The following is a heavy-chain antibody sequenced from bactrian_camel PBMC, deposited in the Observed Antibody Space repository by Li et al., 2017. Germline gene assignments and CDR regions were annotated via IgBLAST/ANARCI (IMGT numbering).Heavy chain of an antibody. Sequence: VQLVESGGDLVQPGGSVSLSCTASGSGLSTYAMTWDRQAPGKGLEWVSVLNNGGTSTYYADSVKGRFTISSDNAKNTVYLQMHSLKTEDTAFYYCGRQFSYWGPGTQVTVS. V-gene: IGHV3S40*01. CDR3: GRQFSY. J-gene: IGHJ6*01. CDR1: GSGLSTYA. CDR2: LNNGGTST.